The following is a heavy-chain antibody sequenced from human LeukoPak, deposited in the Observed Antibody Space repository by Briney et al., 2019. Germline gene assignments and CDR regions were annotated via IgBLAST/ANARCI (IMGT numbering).Heavy chain of an antibody. CDR3: ARAPTTVVTLGDY. Sequence: GGSLRLSCAASGFTFSSYAMSWVRQAPGKGLEWVSGISGSGGSTYYADSVKGRFTISRDNSKNTLYLQMNSLRAEDTAVYYCARAPTTVVTLGDYWGQGTLVTVSS. CDR1: GFTFSSYA. V-gene: IGHV3-23*01. D-gene: IGHD4-23*01. J-gene: IGHJ4*02. CDR2: ISGSGGST.